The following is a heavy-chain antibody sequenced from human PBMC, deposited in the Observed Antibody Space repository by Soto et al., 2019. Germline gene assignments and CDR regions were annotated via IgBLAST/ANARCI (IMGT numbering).Heavy chain of an antibody. CDR1: GFTFSSYA. D-gene: IGHD2-15*01. J-gene: IGHJ4*02. V-gene: IGHV3-23*01. Sequence: EVQLLESGGGLVQPGGSLRLSCAASGFTFSSYAMSWVRQAPGKGLEWVSVISGSGSTYSADSVKGRFTISRDNSKNTLYLQMNSLRGEDTAVYYCAKNRDASLGWPHANVNWGQGTLVTVSS. CDR3: AKNRDASLGWPHANVN. CDR2: ISGSGST.